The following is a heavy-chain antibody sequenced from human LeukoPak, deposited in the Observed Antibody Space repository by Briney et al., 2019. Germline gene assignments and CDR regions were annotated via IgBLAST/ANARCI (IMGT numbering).Heavy chain of an antibody. J-gene: IGHJ6*03. V-gene: IGHV1-2*02. D-gene: IGHD4-17*01. CDR3: ARHSDGFMDV. CDR1: GYTFTGYY. Sequence: ASVKVSCKASGYTFTGYYMHWVRQAPGQGLEWMGWINPNSGGTNYAQKFQGRVSMTRDAAISTAYMDLTSLTPDDTAVYYCARHSDGFMDVWGKGTTVTVSS. CDR2: INPNSGGT.